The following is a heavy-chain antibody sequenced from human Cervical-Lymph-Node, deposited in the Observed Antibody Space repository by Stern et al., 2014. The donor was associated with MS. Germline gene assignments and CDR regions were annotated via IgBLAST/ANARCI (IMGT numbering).Heavy chain of an antibody. Sequence: VQLVESGAEVKKPGASVRVSCKTSGYTFTNYDVSWVRQAAGQGLEWVGWTNPNTGNTVYAQKFQGRVTVTSDTSIATAYLELSSLKSDDTAVYYCTTSQGAFWGQGTLVTVSS. J-gene: IGHJ4*02. V-gene: IGHV1-8*01. D-gene: IGHD3-16*01. CDR1: GYTFTNYD. CDR3: TTSQGAF. CDR2: TNPNTGNT.